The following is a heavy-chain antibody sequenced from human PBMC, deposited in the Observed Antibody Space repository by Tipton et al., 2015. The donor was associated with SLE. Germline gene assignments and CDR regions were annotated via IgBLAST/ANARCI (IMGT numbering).Heavy chain of an antibody. CDR3: AREDCYTGNCNGPDAFDM. CDR1: GFKFDDHA. J-gene: IGHJ3*02. D-gene: IGHD3-16*02. V-gene: IGHV3-9*01. CDR2: ITWNSASL. Sequence: SLRLSCVTSGFKFDDHAMHWVRQSPGKGLEWVAGITWNSASLEYSASVKGRFTVSRDNAKDSLFLDLTSLRAEDTALYFCAREDCYTGNCNGPDAFDMWGQGTMVTVSS.